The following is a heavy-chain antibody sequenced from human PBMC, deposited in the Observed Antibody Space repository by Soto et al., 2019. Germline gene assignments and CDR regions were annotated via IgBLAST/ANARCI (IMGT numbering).Heavy chain of an antibody. CDR3: ARGGGSGDPRCLFDY. V-gene: IGHV3-48*02. D-gene: IGHD2-15*01. J-gene: IGHJ4*02. CDR2: ISSSSSTI. Sequence: GGSLRLSCAASGFTFSSHSMNWVRQAPGKGLEWVSYISSSSSTIYYADSVKGRFTISRDNAKNSLYLQMNSLRDEDTAVYYCARGGGSGDPRCLFDYWGQGTLVTVSS. CDR1: GFTFSSHS.